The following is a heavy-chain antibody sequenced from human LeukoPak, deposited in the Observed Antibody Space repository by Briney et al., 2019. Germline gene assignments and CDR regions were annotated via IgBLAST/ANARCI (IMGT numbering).Heavy chain of an antibody. CDR2: IYYSGST. CDR1: GGSISSSSYY. CDR3: ARVGITMVRGAMDY. J-gene: IGHJ4*02. V-gene: IGHV4-39*07. D-gene: IGHD3-10*01. Sequence: SETLSLTCTVSGGSISSSSYYWGWIRQPPGKGLEWIGSIYYSGSTYYNPSLKSRVTISVDTSKNQFSLKLSSVTAADTAVYYCARVGITMVRGAMDYWGQGTLVTVSS.